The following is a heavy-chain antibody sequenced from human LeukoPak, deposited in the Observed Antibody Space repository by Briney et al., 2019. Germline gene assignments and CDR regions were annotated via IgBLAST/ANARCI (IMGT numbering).Heavy chain of an antibody. V-gene: IGHV1-2*02. CDR3: AKNPYEYYFDY. CDR1: GYTFTGYY. CDR2: INPNSGDT. J-gene: IGHJ4*02. Sequence: ASVKVSCKASGYTFTGYYMHWVRQAPGQGLEWMGWINPNSGDTNYAQKFQGRVTMTRDTSINTAYMELSRLRTDDTAVYYCAKNPYEYYFDYWGQGTLVTVSP. D-gene: IGHD5-12*01.